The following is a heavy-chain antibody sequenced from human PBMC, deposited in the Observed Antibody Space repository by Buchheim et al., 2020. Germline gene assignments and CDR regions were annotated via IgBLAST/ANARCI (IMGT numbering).Heavy chain of an antibody. CDR2: ISYDGSNK. D-gene: IGHD6-19*01. V-gene: IGHV3-30*18. Sequence: VQLVESGGGLVQPGGSLRLSCAASGFTFSSYGMHWVRQAPGKGLEWVAVISYDGSNKYYADSVKGRFTISRDNSKNTLYLQMNSLRAEDTAVYYCAKDHWVGYSSGWYGMDVWGQGTT. CDR3: AKDHWVGYSSGWYGMDV. CDR1: GFTFSSYG. J-gene: IGHJ6*02.